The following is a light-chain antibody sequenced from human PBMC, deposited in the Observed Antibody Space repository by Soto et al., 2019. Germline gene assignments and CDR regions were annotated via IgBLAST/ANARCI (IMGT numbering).Light chain of an antibody. CDR3: SSYAGSINLGHVV. CDR2: EVS. V-gene: IGLV2-8*01. Sequence: QSVLTQPPSASGSPGQSVTISCTGTSSDVGGYNYVSWYQQHPGKAPKLIIFEVSKRPSGVPDRFSGSKSGNTASLTVSGLQAEDEADYYCSSYAGSINLGHVVFGGGTKLTVL. CDR1: SSDVGGYNY. J-gene: IGLJ2*01.